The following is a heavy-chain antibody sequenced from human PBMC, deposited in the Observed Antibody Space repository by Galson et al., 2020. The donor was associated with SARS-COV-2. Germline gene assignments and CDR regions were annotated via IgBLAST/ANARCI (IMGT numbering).Heavy chain of an antibody. CDR3: VRDVSGGASDI. CDR1: GFTFSNYA. Sequence: GGSLRLSCAASGFTFSNYAMHWVRQAPGKGLEWVTVISHDGRIKIYADSVKGRFTISRDNSENKVFLQMVSLRADDTAVYYCVRDVSGGASDIWGQGTMVTVS. V-gene: IGHV3-30*04. CDR2: ISHDGRIK. D-gene: IGHD1-26*01. J-gene: IGHJ3*02.